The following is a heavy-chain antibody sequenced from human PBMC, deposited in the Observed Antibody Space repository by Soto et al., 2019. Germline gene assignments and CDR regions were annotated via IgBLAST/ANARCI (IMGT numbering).Heavy chain of an antibody. CDR3: ARDRSYFDDFWSGYYGYGMDV. J-gene: IGHJ6*02. CDR2: IYYSGST. V-gene: IGHV4-59*01. CDR1: GGSISSYY. Sequence: SETLSLTCTVSGGSISSYYWSWIRQPPGKGLEWIGYIYYSGSTNYNPSLKSRVTISVDTSKNQFSLKLSSVTAADTAVYYCARDRSYFDDFWSGYYGYGMDVRGQGTTVTVSS. D-gene: IGHD3-3*01.